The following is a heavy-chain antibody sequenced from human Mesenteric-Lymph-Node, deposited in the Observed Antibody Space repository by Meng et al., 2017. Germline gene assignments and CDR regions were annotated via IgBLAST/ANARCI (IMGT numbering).Heavy chain of an antibody. D-gene: IGHD3-3*01. CDR1: GFTFSSYG. V-gene: IGHV3-33*01. CDR2: IWYDGSNK. Sequence: QVQLVESGGGVVQPGRSLRLSCAASGFTFSSYGMHWVRQAPGKGLEWVAVIWYDGSNKYYADSVKGRFTISRDNSKNTLYLQMNSLRAEDTAVYFCARDLDHYFDYWGQGTLVTVSS. J-gene: IGHJ4*02. CDR3: ARDLDHYFDY.